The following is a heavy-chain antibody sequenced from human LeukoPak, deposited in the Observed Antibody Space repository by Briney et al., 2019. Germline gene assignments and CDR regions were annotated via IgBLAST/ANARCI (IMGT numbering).Heavy chain of an antibody. J-gene: IGHJ5*02. D-gene: IGHD1-26*01. CDR2: VSNSGTTT. Sequence: GGSLRLSCAASGFTFSNYGIHWVRQAPGKGLEWVSVVSNSGTTTYYADSVKGRFTISRDNSKNTLYLQMNSLTSEDTAIYFCAREGLGPTFSAWFDPWGQGTLVTVSS. CDR3: AREGLGPTFSAWFDP. V-gene: IGHV3-30*03. CDR1: GFTFSNYG.